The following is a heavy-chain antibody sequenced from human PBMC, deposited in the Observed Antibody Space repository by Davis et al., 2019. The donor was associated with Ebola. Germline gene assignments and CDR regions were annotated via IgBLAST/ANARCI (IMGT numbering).Heavy chain of an antibody. V-gene: IGHV3-53*01. J-gene: IGHJ3*02. CDR2: ISWHSGSI. D-gene: IGHD4-17*01. Sequence: GESLKISCSASWFTVSSNYMSWVRQAPGKGLEGVSGISWHSGSIGHADSVKGRFTISRDNAKNTLYLQMNSLRAEDTAVYYCAKDHRAYGDVDAFDIWGQGTMVTVSS. CDR3: AKDHRAYGDVDAFDI. CDR1: WFTVSSNY.